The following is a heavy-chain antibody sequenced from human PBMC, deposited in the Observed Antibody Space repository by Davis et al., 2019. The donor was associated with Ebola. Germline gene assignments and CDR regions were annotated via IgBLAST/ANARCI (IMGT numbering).Heavy chain of an antibody. CDR1: GGTFSNYT. CDR2: VIPILGTA. V-gene: IGHV1-69*08. Sequence: AASVKVSCKASGGTFSNYTFHWVRQAPGQGLEWMGRVIPILGTADYAQKFQGRVTITADKSTSTAYMELSRLRSDDTAVYYCARGSMLGALFDSWGQGTLVTVSS. J-gene: IGHJ4*02. CDR3: ARGSMLGALFDS. D-gene: IGHD1-26*01.